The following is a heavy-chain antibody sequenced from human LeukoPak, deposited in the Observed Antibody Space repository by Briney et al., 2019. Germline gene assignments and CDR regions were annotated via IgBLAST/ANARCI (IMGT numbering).Heavy chain of an antibody. D-gene: IGHD3-22*01. CDR2: INWNGDRT. CDR3: ARGDYYDSSGYSQYFQH. CDR1: GFTFNIFP. J-gene: IGHJ1*01. Sequence: GGSLRLSCVASGFTFNIFPMHWVRQAPGKGLEWVSGINWNGDRTGYADSVKGRFTISRDNAKNSLYLLMDSLRAEDTAVYYCARGDYYDSSGYSQYFQHWGQGTLVTVSS. V-gene: IGHV3-20*04.